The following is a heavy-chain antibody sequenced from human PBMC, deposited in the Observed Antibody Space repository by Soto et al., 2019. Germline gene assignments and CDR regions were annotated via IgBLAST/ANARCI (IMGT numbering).Heavy chain of an antibody. CDR3: ARKIRYFDWLLFPPV. V-gene: IGHV3-48*03. Sequence: VGSLRLSCAASGFTFSSYEMNWVRQAPGKGLEWVSYISSSGSTIYYADSVKGRFTISRDNAKNSLYLQMNSLRAEDTAVYYCARKIRYFDWLLFPPVWGQGTTVTVSS. J-gene: IGHJ6*02. CDR2: ISSSGSTI. D-gene: IGHD3-9*01. CDR1: GFTFSSYE.